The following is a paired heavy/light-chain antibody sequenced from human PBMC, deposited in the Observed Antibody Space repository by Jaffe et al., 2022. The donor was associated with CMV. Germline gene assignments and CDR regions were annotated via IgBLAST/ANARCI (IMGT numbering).Light chain of an antibody. CDR3: QQSYSTPRT. CDR2: AAS. Sequence: DIQMTQSPSSLSASVGDRVTITCRASQSISSSLIWYQQKPGKAPKLLIYAASSLQSGVPSRFSGSGSGTDFALTISSLQPEDFATYYCQQSYSTPRTFGQGTKVEIK. V-gene: IGKV1-39*01. CDR1: QSISSS. J-gene: IGKJ1*01.
Heavy chain of an antibody. CDR1: GFTFRSYV. CDR3: AKDFESGGWLLSTSRDNGFDY. D-gene: IGHD5-12*01. CDR2: ISGSGGNT. J-gene: IGHJ4*02. V-gene: IGHV3-23*01. Sequence: EVQLLESGGDLVQPGGSLRLSCAASGFTFRSYVMTWVRQAPGKGLEWVSGISGSGGNTYYADSVKGRFTISRDNSKNTLYMQMNSLRAEDTAVYYCAKDFESGGWLLSTSRDNGFDYWGQGTRVTVSS.